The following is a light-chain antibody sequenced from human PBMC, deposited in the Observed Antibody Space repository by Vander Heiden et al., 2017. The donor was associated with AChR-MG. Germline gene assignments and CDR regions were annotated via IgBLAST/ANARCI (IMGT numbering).Light chain of an antibody. CDR3: QQYGPSFT. CDR1: HSVTDDS. CDR2: GAS. J-gene: IGKJ3*01. V-gene: IGKV3-20*01. Sequence: EVVLTQSPGTLSVSPGQRAALSCRASHSVTDDSLAWYQHKSGQAPRLLIYGASIRARGIPDRFSGSGSGTDFTLTISRLEPEDFAVYYCQQYGPSFTFGHGTTVDIK.